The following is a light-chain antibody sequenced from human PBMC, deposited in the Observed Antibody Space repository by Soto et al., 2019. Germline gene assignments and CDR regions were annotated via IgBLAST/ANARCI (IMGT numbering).Light chain of an antibody. J-gene: IGLJ2*01. V-gene: IGLV7-46*01. CDR2: DTF. CDR1: TGAVTSGHY. Sequence: QAVVTQEPSLNVSPGGTVTLTCGSSTGAVTSGHYPYWFQQKPGQAPKTLIYDTFNTHSWTPARFSGSLLGGKAALTLSGAQPEDEAVYFCLLSYNTVVIFGGGTKLTVL. CDR3: LLSYNTVVI.